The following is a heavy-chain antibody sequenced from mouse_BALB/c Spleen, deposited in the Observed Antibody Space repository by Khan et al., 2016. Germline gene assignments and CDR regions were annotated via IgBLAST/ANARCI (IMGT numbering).Heavy chain of an antibody. CDR1: RFTFSSYA. V-gene: IGHV5-6-5*01. CDR2: ISSGGST. Sequence: VELVESGGGLVKPGGSLKLSCAASRFTFSSYAMSWVRQTPEKRLEWVASISSGGSTYYPDSVKGRFTISRDNARNILNLQMSSLRSEDTAMYSCAREDYGNYGDYFDYWGQGTTLTVSS. CDR3: AREDYGNYGDYFDY. J-gene: IGHJ2*01. D-gene: IGHD2-1*01.